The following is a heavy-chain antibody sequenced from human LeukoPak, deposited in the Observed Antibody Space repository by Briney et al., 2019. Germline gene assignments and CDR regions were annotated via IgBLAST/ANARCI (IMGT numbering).Heavy chain of an antibody. V-gene: IGHV4-31*03. Sequence: KASETLSLTCTVSGGSISNDGYYWSWIRQHPGKGLEWIGHIYYSGSTYYKPSLKSRVTISVDTSKNQFSLKLSSVTAADTAVYYCASYSGSYQRIDYWGQGTLVTVSS. D-gene: IGHD1-26*01. J-gene: IGHJ4*02. CDR1: GGSISNDGYY. CDR2: IYYSGST. CDR3: ASYSGSYQRIDY.